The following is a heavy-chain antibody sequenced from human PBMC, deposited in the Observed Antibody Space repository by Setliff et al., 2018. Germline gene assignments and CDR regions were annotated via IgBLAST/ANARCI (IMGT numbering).Heavy chain of an antibody. Sequence: SETLSLTCTVSGDSISSGTYYWTWIRQPAGKGLEWIGHFHTGGSTNYNRSLRSRVSISVDTSKNQFSLKLSSVTAADTAVYYCARRETYYNFWSGYYAYWGQGTLVTVSS. V-gene: IGHV4-61*09. D-gene: IGHD3-3*01. J-gene: IGHJ4*02. CDR2: FHTGGST. CDR1: GDSISSGTYY. CDR3: ARRETYYNFWSGYYAY.